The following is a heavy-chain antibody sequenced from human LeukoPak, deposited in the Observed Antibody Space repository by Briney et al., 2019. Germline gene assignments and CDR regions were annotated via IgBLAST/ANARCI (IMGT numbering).Heavy chain of an antibody. V-gene: IGHV3-48*04. CDR3: ARVSPEMATSYYFDY. Sequence: GGSLRLSCAASGFTFSSYSMNWVRQAPGKGLEWVSYISSSSSTIYYADSMKGRFTISRDDAKNSLYLQMNSLRAEDTAVYYCARVSPEMATSYYFDYWGQGTLVTVSP. D-gene: IGHD5-24*01. J-gene: IGHJ4*02. CDR2: ISSSSSTI. CDR1: GFTFSSYS.